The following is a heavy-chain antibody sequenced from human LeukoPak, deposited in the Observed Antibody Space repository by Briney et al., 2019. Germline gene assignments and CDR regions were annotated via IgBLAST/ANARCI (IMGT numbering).Heavy chain of an antibody. J-gene: IGHJ4*02. D-gene: IGHD1-26*01. Sequence: SETLSLTCTVSGGSIGSSSYYWGWIRQPPGKWLEWIGSIYYSGSTYYNPSLKSRVTISVDTSKNQFSLKLSSVTAADTAVYYCARFKIVGATMVDYWGQGTLVTVSS. V-gene: IGHV4-39*01. CDR2: IYYSGST. CDR1: GGSIGSSSYY. CDR3: ARFKIVGATMVDY.